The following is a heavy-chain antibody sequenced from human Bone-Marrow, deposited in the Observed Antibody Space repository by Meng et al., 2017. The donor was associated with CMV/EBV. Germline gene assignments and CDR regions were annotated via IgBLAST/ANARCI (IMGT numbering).Heavy chain of an antibody. V-gene: IGHV3-21*01. CDR3: ARDVGTTLYYYGMDV. Sequence: GGSLRLSCAASGFTFSSYSMNWVRQAPGKGLEWVSSISSSSSYIYYADSVKGRFTISRDNAKNSLYLQMNSLRAENTAVYYCARDVGTTLYYYGMDVWGQGTTVTGSS. CDR2: ISSSSSYI. CDR1: GFTFSSYS. J-gene: IGHJ6*02. D-gene: IGHD1-26*01.